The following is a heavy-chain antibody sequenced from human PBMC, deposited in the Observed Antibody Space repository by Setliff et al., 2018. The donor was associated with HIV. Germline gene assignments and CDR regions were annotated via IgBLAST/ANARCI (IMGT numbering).Heavy chain of an antibody. J-gene: IGHJ6*03. Sequence: SETLSLTCTVSGGSISSYYWSWIRQPQGKGLEWIGYIYTSGSTNYNHTLKSRVPISINTSKNQYSLKLSSVTAADTAVYYCGRDRDIVVVPASPQGYYYYMDVWGRGTTVTVSS. CDR3: GRDRDIVVVPASPQGYYYYMDV. CDR2: IYTSGST. V-gene: IGHV4-4*09. CDR1: GGSISSYY. D-gene: IGHD2-2*01.